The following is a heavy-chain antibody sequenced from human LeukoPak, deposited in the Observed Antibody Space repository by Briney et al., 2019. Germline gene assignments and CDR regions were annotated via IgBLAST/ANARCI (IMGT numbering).Heavy chain of an antibody. D-gene: IGHD5-12*01. CDR3: ARWLASKVFDY. J-gene: IGHJ4*02. V-gene: IGHV3-48*03. CDR2: ISSSGSTI. Sequence: GGSLRLSCAASGFTFSSYEMNWVRQAPGKGLEWVSYISSSGSTIYYADSVKGRFTISRDNAKNSLYLKMNSLRAEDTAVYYCARWLASKVFDYWGQGTLVTVSS. CDR1: GFTFSSYE.